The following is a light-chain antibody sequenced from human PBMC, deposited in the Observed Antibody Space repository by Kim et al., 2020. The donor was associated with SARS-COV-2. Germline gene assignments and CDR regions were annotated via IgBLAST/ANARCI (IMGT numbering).Light chain of an antibody. CDR1: EDVSDY. J-gene: IGKJ5*01. V-gene: IGKV1-33*01. CDR3: QQYDAPPFT. Sequence: GDRVTITCQASEDVSDYFNWYHQKPGEAPQVLIRDAANLESGVPSRFSRGGYGTEFSLTISSVQPEDMGTYYCQQYDAPPFTFGQGTRL. CDR2: DAA.